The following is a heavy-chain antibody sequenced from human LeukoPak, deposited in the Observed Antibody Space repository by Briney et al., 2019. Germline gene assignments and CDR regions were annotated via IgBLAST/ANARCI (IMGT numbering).Heavy chain of an antibody. D-gene: IGHD6-6*01. V-gene: IGHV4-59*01. CDR3: ARVRRSSFSLGGAFDI. CDR2: IYYSGST. CDR1: GGSISSYY. J-gene: IGHJ3*02. Sequence: SETLSLTCTVSGGSISSYYWSWIRQPPGKGLEWIGFIYYSGSTNYNPSLKSRVTISVDTSKNQFSLKLSSVTAADTAVYYCARVRRSSFSLGGAFDIWGQGTMVTVSS.